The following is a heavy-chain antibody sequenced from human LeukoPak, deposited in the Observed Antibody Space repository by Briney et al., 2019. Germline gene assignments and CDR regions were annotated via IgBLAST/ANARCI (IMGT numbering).Heavy chain of an antibody. CDR2: IYTSGST. CDR3: ARDYSQYYYYYYMDV. Sequence: PSQTLSLTCTVSGGSISSGSYYWSWIRQPPGKGLEWIGRIYTSGSTNYNPSLKSRVTISVDTSKNQFSLKLSSVTAADTAVYYCARDYSQYYYYYYMDVWGKGTTVTVSS. D-gene: IGHD2-15*01. V-gene: IGHV4-61*02. J-gene: IGHJ6*03. CDR1: GGSISSGSYY.